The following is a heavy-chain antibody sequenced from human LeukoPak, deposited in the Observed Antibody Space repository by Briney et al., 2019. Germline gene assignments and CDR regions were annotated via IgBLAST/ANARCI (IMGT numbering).Heavy chain of an antibody. J-gene: IGHJ4*02. Sequence: GGSLRLSCAASGFTFSSYSMNWVRQAPGKGREWVSYISSSSSTIYYADSVKGRFTISRDNAKNSLYLQMNSLRAEDTAVYYCARDSAQHYDFWSGYLFDYWGQGTLVTVSS. V-gene: IGHV3-48*01. CDR1: GFTFSSYS. CDR2: ISSSSSTI. CDR3: ARDSAQHYDFWSGYLFDY. D-gene: IGHD3-3*01.